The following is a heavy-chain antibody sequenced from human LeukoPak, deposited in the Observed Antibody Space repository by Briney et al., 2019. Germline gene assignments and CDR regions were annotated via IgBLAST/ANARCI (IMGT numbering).Heavy chain of an antibody. CDR1: GFTVSSNY. V-gene: IGHV3-66*01. D-gene: IGHD4-17*01. Sequence: TGGSLRLSCAASGFTVSSNYMSWVRQAPGKGLEWVSVIYSGGSTDSADSVKGRFTISRDNSKNTLYLQMNSLRAEDTAVYYCARSYGYGDYPLGYWGQGTLVTVSS. J-gene: IGHJ4*02. CDR3: ARSYGYGDYPLGY. CDR2: IYSGGST.